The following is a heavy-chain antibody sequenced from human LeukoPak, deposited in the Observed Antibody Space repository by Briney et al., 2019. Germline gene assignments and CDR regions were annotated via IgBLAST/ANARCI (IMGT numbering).Heavy chain of an antibody. CDR1: GGSISSYY. D-gene: IGHD4-17*01. V-gene: IGHV4-59*04. CDR3: AGTNDFGDYVGA. J-gene: IGHJ5*02. Sequence: SETLSLTCSVSGGSISSYYWSWIRQPPGKGLEWIGYMYHGGSTYYNPSLSSRVTISADRSKNQFYLRLNSVTAADTAVYYCAGTNDFGDYVGAWGQGTQVTVSS. CDR2: MYHGGST.